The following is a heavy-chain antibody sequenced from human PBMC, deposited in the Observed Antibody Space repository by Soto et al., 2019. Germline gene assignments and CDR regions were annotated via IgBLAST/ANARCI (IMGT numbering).Heavy chain of an antibody. J-gene: IGHJ5*01. CDR1: GVSLSSSGVT. CDR2: IYWHDDK. Sequence: QITVKESGPTVVKPTQTLTLTCTVSGVSLSSSGVTLGWIRQPPGKALEWLALIYWHDDKRYRPSLKNRLTITKDSSKNRVTPTMADMDPVDTATYYCANSHFEILTGPFDSWGQGTLVIVSS. CDR3: ANSHFEILTGPFDS. D-gene: IGHD3-9*01. V-gene: IGHV2-5*01.